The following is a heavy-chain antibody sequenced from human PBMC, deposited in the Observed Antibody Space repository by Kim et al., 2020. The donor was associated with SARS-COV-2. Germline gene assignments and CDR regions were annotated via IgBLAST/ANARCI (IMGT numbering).Heavy chain of an antibody. CDR1: GFTFSSHF. CDR3: ARHCVLATCNCRWFDP. CDR2: MSGSGGEI. V-gene: IGHV3-23*01. J-gene: IGHJ5*02. Sequence: GGSLRLSCAASGFTFSSHFMTWVRQAPGKGLEWVSTMSGSGGEIHYADSVKGRFTISRDNSKDTLYLQMDSLRAEDTALYYCARHCVLATCNCRWFDPWGQGTLVHVSS. D-gene: IGHD3-10*02.